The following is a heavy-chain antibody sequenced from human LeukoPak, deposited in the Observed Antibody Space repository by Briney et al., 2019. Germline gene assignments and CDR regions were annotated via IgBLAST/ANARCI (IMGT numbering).Heavy chain of an antibody. D-gene: IGHD3-10*01. Sequence: GSSLTLNCAASGFTVNSSNINLGGPAPDRGLSLVSSISTSGISTYYADSVKGRFTVSRDNSENTLYLQMNSLTAEDTAVYYCAKAVGSGTSLSLDYWGQGTLVTVSS. CDR1: GFTVNSSN. V-gene: IGHV3-23*01. CDR2: ISTSGIST. J-gene: IGHJ4*02. CDR3: AKAVGSGTSLSLDY.